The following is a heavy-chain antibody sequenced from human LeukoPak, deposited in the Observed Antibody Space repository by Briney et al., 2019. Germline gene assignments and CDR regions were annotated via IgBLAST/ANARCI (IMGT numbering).Heavy chain of an antibody. D-gene: IGHD1-26*01. V-gene: IGHV3-21*01. Sequence: GGSLRLSCAASGFTFSSYSMSWVRQAPGKGLEWVSYISSTNGYIYYADSVRGRFTISRDNAKNSLSLQMNSLRAEDTAVYYCARGRSTWHLDYWGQGTLVTVSS. J-gene: IGHJ4*02. CDR3: ARGRSTWHLDY. CDR1: GFTFSSYS. CDR2: ISSTNGYI.